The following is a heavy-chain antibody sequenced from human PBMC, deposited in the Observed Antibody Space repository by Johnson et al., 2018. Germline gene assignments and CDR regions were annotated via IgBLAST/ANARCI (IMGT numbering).Heavy chain of an antibody. Sequence: QVQLVESGGGVVQPGRSLGLSCAASGFTFSDYGMHWVRQAPGKGLEWVAVIWYDGSNKYYADSVKGRFTVSRDNSKNTLYLQMNSLKTEDKAVYYCTRVGIMITLGGVRPDAVDGWGQGEMVTVSS. CDR3: TRVGIMITLGGVRPDAVDG. J-gene: IGHJ3*01. D-gene: IGHD3-16*01. CDR1: GFTFSDYG. V-gene: IGHV3-33*01. CDR2: IWYDGSNK.